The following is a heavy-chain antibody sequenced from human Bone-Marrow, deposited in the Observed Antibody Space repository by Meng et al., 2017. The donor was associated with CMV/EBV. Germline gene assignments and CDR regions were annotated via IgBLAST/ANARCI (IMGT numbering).Heavy chain of an antibody. CDR3: ARHQGGSTSRFNFDY. Sequence: SETLSLTCTGSGGSISSSSYYWGWIRQPPGKGLEWIGSIYYSGSTYYNPSLKSRVTISVDTSKNQFSLKLSSVTAADTAVYYCARHQGGSTSRFNFDYWDQGTLVTVSS. J-gene: IGHJ4*02. D-gene: IGHD2-2*01. V-gene: IGHV4-39*01. CDR2: IYYSGST. CDR1: GGSISSSSYY.